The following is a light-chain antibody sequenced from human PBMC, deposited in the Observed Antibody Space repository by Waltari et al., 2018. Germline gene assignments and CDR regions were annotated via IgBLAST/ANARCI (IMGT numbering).Light chain of an antibody. J-gene: IGLJ2*01. CDR3: AAWDDSRSGHVL. CDR2: YNV. CDR1: SSNIGSND. Sequence: SVLTQPPSASEAARKSVTISCYGSSSNIGSNDVSWYQQFPGTAPKLLISYNVQLASCVPDRFSVSKSGTSASLAISGLQTEDEADYYCAAWDDSRSGHVLFGGGTRLTVL. V-gene: IGLV1-47*02.